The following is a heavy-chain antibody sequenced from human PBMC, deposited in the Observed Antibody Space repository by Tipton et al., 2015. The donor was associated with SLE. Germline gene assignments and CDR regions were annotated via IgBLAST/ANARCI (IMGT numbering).Heavy chain of an antibody. J-gene: IGHJ3*02. D-gene: IGHD5-24*01. CDR2: INHSGST. CDR3: ARGPRDGYKDAFDI. Sequence: LRLSCAVYGGSFSGYYWSWIRQPPGKGLEWIGEINHSGSTNYNPSLKSRVTISVDTSKKQFPLKLSSVTAADTAVYYCARGPRDGYKDAFDIWGQGTMVTVSS. V-gene: IGHV4-34*01. CDR1: GGSFSGYY.